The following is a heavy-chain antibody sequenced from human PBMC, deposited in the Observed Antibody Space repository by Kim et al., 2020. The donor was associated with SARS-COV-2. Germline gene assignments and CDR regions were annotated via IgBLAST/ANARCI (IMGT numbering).Heavy chain of an antibody. Sequence: GGSLRLSCAASGFTFNNYAMSWVRQAPGKGLECDSVVSGTGSSTYYADSVKGRFTISRDNSKKMLYLQKNSLRPEDTAGYYCAKREYCSRTSCSYFDYWG. D-gene: IGHD2-2*01. J-gene: IGHJ4*01. CDR1: GFTFNNYA. CDR3: AKREYCSRTSCSYFDY. V-gene: IGHV3-23*01. CDR2: VSGTGSST.